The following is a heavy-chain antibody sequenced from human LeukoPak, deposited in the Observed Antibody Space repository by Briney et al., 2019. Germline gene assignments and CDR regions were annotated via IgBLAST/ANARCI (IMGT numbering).Heavy chain of an antibody. CDR2: IIPIFGTS. CDR1: GGTFSSYA. CDR3: ARDSVGGYGRLNYYYYYHMDV. D-gene: IGHD6-25*01. V-gene: IGHV1-69*13. Sequence: ASVKVSCKASGGTFSSYAISWVRQAPGQGLEWMGGIIPIFGTSDYAQKFQGRVTSTADESTSTAYMELSSLGSEDTAVYYCARDSVGGYGRLNYYYYYHMDVWRKGTTVTISS. J-gene: IGHJ6*03.